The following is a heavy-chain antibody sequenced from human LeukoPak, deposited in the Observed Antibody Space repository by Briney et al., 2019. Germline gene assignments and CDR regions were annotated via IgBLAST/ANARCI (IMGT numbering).Heavy chain of an antibody. Sequence: PSETLSLTCTVSGGSIGTYYWSWIRQSPGKGLEWIGYIYVTGTRYNPSLQSRVTISVDRSRNQFFLKMSSVTAADTAVYYCARHIGGGIEDMDVWGKGTKVIVSS. CDR3: ARHIGGGIEDMDV. CDR1: GGSIGTYY. CDR2: IYVTGT. D-gene: IGHD3-16*02. V-gene: IGHV4-59*08. J-gene: IGHJ6*03.